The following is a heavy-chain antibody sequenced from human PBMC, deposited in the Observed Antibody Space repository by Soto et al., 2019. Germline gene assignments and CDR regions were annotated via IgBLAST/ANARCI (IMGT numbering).Heavy chain of an antibody. J-gene: IGHJ4*02. V-gene: IGHV3-48*02. Sequence: EVQLVESGGGLVQTGGSLRLSCAASGFTFGGYSMNWVRQAPGKGLEWISYISSLSSPRYYAESVEGRFIISRDNAKNSLYLKMNSLRDEDTAVYFCVREDILGARSFDYWGQGTLVTVSS. CDR2: ISSLSSPR. D-gene: IGHD1-26*01. CDR1: GFTFGGYS. CDR3: VREDILGARSFDY.